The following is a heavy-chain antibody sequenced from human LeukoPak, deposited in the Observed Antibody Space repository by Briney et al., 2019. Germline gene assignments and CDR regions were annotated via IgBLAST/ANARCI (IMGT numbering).Heavy chain of an antibody. V-gene: IGHV4-38-2*01. Sequence: SETLSLTXAVSGYSIRSGYYWGWIRQPPGKGLEWIGSIYHSGSTYYNPSLKSRVTISVDTSKNQFSLKLSSVTAADTAVYYCAGADTIFGAGPGWWGQGTLVTVSS. CDR1: GYSIRSGYY. CDR3: AGADTIFGAGPGW. D-gene: IGHD3-3*01. J-gene: IGHJ4*02. CDR2: IYHSGST.